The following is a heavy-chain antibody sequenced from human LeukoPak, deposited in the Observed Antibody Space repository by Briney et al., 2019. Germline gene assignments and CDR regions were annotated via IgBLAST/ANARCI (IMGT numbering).Heavy chain of an antibody. Sequence: GGSLRLSCAASGFTFSSYAMSWVRQAPGKGLEWVSAISGSGGSTYYADSVKGRFTISRDNSENTLYLQMNSLRAEDTAVYYCAKDRWRREYYFDYWGQGTLVTVSS. CDR2: ISGSGGST. CDR1: GFTFSSYA. D-gene: IGHD2-21*02. CDR3: AKDRWRREYYFDY. J-gene: IGHJ4*02. V-gene: IGHV3-23*01.